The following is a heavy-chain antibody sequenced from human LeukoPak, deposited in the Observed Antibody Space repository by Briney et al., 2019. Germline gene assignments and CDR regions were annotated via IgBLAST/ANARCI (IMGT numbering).Heavy chain of an antibody. V-gene: IGHV4-59*01. D-gene: IGHD5/OR15-5a*01. CDR2: IYYSGST. CDR1: GGSFIPYY. CDR3: ARGYFYDNSMDV. J-gene: IGHJ6*03. Sequence: SETLSLTCTVSGGSFIPYYWTWIRQPPGKGLEWIGYIYYSGSTIYNPSLRSRVTMSVDTPKTQFSLNLRSVTAADTAVYYCARGYFYDNSMDVWGTGTTGTVSS.